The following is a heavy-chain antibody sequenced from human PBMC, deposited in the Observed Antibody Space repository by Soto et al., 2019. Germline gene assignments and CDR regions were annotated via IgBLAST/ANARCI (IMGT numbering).Heavy chain of an antibody. CDR1: GGSISSSSYY. V-gene: IGHV4-39*01. J-gene: IGHJ6*02. CDR2: IYYSGST. D-gene: IGHD6-19*01. Sequence: PSETLSLTCTVSGGSISSSSYYWGWMRQPPGKGLEWIGSIYYSGSTYYNPSLKSRVTISVDTSKNQFSLKLSSVTAADTAVYYCARLAVADSYGMDVWGQGTTVTVSS. CDR3: ARLAVADSYGMDV.